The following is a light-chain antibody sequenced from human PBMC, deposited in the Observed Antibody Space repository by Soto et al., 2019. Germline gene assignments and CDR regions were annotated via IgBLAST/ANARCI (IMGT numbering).Light chain of an antibody. CDR1: QTISSW. CDR3: QQYESYSPLT. Sequence: DIQMTQSPSTLSGSVGDRVTITCRASQTISSWLASYQQKPGKAPKLLIYKASGLESGVPSRFSGSGSGTDFTLTISSLQPDDFATYHCQQYESYSPLTFGGGTKVDNK. V-gene: IGKV1-5*03. J-gene: IGKJ4*01. CDR2: KAS.